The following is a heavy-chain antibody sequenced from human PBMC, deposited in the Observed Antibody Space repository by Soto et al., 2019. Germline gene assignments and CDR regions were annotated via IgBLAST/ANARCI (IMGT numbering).Heavy chain of an antibody. CDR3: ATTKYSSSSRGNAPVFDP. J-gene: IGHJ5*02. CDR1: GYTLTELS. CDR2: FDPEDGET. Sequence: ASVKVSGKVSGYTLTELSMHWVRQAPGKGLEWMGGFDPEDGETIYAQKFQGRVTMTEDTSTDTAYMELSSLRSEDTAVYYCATTKYSSSSRGNAPVFDPWGQGTLVTVSS. V-gene: IGHV1-24*01. D-gene: IGHD6-6*01.